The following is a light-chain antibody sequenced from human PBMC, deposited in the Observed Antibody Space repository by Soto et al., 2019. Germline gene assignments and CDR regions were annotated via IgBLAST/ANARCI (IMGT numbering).Light chain of an antibody. Sequence: EIVLTQSPGTLSLSPGERATLSCRASQSINSRYLAWYQQKPGQAPRLLIYGASSRATGIPDRFSGSGSGTYFTLTISILEPEDFAVYYCQQFGSSPGFTFGPGTIVDIK. CDR1: QSINSRY. J-gene: IGKJ3*01. V-gene: IGKV3-20*01. CDR3: QQFGSSPGFT. CDR2: GAS.